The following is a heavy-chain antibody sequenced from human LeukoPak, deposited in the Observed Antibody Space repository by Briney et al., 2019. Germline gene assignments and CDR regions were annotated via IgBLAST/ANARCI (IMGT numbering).Heavy chain of an antibody. V-gene: IGHV4-30-4*08. CDR1: GGSISSGDYY. D-gene: IGHD3-22*01. CDR2: IYYGGST. CDR3: ARDDSSGYHDAFDI. J-gene: IGHJ3*02. Sequence: PSQTLSLTCTVSGGSISSGDYYWSWIRQPPGKGLEWIGYIYYGGSTYYNPSLKSRVTISVDTSKNQFSLKLSSVTAADTAVYYCARDDSSGYHDAFDIWGQGTMVTVSS.